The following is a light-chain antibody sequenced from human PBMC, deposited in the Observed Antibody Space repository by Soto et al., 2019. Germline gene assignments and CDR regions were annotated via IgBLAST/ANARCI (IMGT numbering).Light chain of an antibody. CDR1: QSISSY. CDR3: QQYDNLPLT. Sequence: DVQMTQSASTLSASVGDRVTITCRASQSISSYLNWYQQKPGKAPKLLIYAASSLQSGVPSRFSGSGSGTDFTFTISSLQPEDIATYYCQQYDNLPLTFGGGTKVDIK. J-gene: IGKJ4*01. V-gene: IGKV1-33*01. CDR2: AAS.